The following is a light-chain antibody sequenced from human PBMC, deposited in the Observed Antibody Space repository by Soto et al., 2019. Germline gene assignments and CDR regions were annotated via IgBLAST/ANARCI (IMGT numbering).Light chain of an antibody. Sequence: QLVLTQSPSASASLGASVNLTCTLSSGHSSYAIAWHQQQPEKGPRYLMKLNSDGSHSKGDGIPDRFSGSSSGAERYLTISSLQSEDEADYYCQTWGTGIHVFGGVTKVTVL. V-gene: IGLV4-69*01. CDR1: SGHSSYA. CDR3: QTWGTGIHV. J-gene: IGLJ2*01. CDR2: LNSDGSH.